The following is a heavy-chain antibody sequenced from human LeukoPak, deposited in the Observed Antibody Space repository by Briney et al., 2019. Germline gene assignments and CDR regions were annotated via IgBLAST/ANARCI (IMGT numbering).Heavy chain of an antibody. Sequence: ASVKVSCKASGYTFTSYGISWVRQAPGQGLEWMGWISAYNGNTNYAQKLQGRVTMTTDTSTNTAYMELRSLRSDDTAVYYCARLGENYYGSGSYFNWFDPWGQGTLVTVSS. D-gene: IGHD3-10*01. CDR2: ISAYNGNT. V-gene: IGHV1-18*01. CDR3: ARLGENYYGSGSYFNWFDP. J-gene: IGHJ5*02. CDR1: GYTFTSYG.